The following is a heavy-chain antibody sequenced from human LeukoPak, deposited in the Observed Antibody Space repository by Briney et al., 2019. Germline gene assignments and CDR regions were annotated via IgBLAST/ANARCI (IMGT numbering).Heavy chain of an antibody. CDR2: IYYSGST. J-gene: IGHJ4*02. CDR1: GGSISSYY. D-gene: IGHD2-21*01. CDR3: ARLIAEVGGGTNYFDT. V-gene: IGHV4-59*12. Sequence: SETLSLTCTVSGGSISSYYWSWIRQPPGKGLEWIGYIYYSGSTNYNPSLKSRVIMSLDASKNQFSLSLRSVTAADTAVYYCARLIAEVGGGTNYFDTWGQGTLVTVSS.